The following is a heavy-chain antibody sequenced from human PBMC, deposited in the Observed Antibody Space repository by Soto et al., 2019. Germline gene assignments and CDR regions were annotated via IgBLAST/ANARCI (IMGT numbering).Heavy chain of an antibody. V-gene: IGHV3-23*01. J-gene: IGHJ4*02. D-gene: IGHD3-22*01. Sequence: GSLRLSCAASGFTFSSYAMSWVRQAPGKGLEWVSAISGSGGSTYYADSVKGRFTISRDNSKNTLYLQMNSLRAEDTAVYYCAKVGMWYYDSSGYFDYWGQGTLVTVSS. CDR1: GFTFSSYA. CDR2: ISGSGGST. CDR3: AKVGMWYYDSSGYFDY.